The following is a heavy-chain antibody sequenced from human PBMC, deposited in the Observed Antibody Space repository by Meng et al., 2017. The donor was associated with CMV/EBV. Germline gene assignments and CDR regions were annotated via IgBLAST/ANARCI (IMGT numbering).Heavy chain of an antibody. CDR2: ISWNSGSI. V-gene: IGHV3-9*01. D-gene: IGHD3-3*01. J-gene: IGHJ6*02. CDR3: AKHQPDGFWSGLYYYYYYGMDV. CDR1: GFTFDDYA. Sequence: SLKISCAASGFTFDDYAMHWVRQAPGQGLEWVSGISWNSGSIGYADSVKGRFTISRDNYKNTLYLQMNRLRAEETAVYYCAKHQPDGFWSGLYYYYYYGMDVWGQGTTVTVSS.